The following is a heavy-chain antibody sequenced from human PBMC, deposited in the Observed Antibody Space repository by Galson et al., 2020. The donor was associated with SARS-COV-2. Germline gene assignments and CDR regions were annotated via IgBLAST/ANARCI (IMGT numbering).Heavy chain of an antibody. Sequence: GGSLRLSCAASGFTFSTYGMHWVRQAPGKGLEWVAFIQFDGINKYYADSVKGRFTISRDNSKNTLYLQMNSLRAEDTAVYYCARRPDYFNPDWFDPWDQGTLVTVSS. CDR2: IQFDGINK. CDR1: GFTFSTYG. D-gene: IGHD4-17*01. J-gene: IGHJ5*02. V-gene: IGHV3-30*02. CDR3: ARRPDYFNPDWFDP.